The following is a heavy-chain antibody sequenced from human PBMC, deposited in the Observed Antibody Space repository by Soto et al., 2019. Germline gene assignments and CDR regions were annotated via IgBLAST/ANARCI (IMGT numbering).Heavy chain of an antibody. CDR1: GFTFDDYA. J-gene: IGHJ6*02. V-gene: IGHV3-9*01. CDR3: AKEGWQVSSGHYGMDV. CDR2: ISWNSGSI. Sequence: PGGSLRLSCAASGFTFDDYAMHWVRQAPGKGLEWVSGISWNSGSIGYADSVKGRFTISRDNAKNSLYLQMNSLRAEDTALYYCAKEGWQVSSGHYGMDVWGQGTTVTVSS. D-gene: IGHD5-18*01.